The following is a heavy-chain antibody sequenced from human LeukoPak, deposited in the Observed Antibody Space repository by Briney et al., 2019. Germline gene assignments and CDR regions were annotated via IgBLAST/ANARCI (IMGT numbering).Heavy chain of an antibody. CDR1: GFTFSSYA. D-gene: IGHD3-22*01. CDR3: AKGSPSRNYYDSSGYPSDY. J-gene: IGHJ4*02. V-gene: IGHV3-23*01. Sequence: GGSLRLSCAASGFTFSSYAMSWVRQAPGKGLEWVSAISGSGGSTYYADSVKGRFTISRDNSKNTLYVQMNSLRAEDTAVYYCAKGSPSRNYYDSSGYPSDYWGQGTLVTVSS. CDR2: ISGSGGST.